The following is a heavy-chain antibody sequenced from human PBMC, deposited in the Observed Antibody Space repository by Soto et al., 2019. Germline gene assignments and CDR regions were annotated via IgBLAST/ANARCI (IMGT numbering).Heavy chain of an antibody. J-gene: IGHJ4*01. CDR1: GGSFSGYY. V-gene: IGHV4-34*01. D-gene: IGHD3-3*01. CDR2: INHSGST. CDR3: ASSGGYDFWSGYPYYFDY. Sequence: SETLSLTCVVYGGSFSGYYWNWIRQPPGKGLEWIGEINHSGSTNYSPSLKSRVTLSVDTSKNQFSLKLHSVAAADTAVYYCASSGGYDFWSGYPYYFDYWGQGTLVTVSS.